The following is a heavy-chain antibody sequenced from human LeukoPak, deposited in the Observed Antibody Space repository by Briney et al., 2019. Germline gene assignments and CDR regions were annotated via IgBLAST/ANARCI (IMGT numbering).Heavy chain of an antibody. D-gene: IGHD3-10*01. CDR2: ISGSGDST. CDR1: GFTFSSYG. Sequence: PGGTLRLSCAASGFTFSSYGMSWVRQAPGKGLEWVSAISGSGDSTFYADSVKGRFTISRDNFKNTLYLQMNSLRAEDTAVYYCAKDSLNWFGESISWGQGTLVTVSS. V-gene: IGHV3-23*01. CDR3: AKDSLNWFGESIS. J-gene: IGHJ5*02.